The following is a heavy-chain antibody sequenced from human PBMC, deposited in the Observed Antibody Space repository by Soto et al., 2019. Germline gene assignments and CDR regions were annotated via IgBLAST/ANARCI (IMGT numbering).Heavy chain of an antibody. CDR3: ARVRTGVYGSGSTSPRFYYGMDV. Sequence: QVQLEQSVAEVKQPGSSVNVSCTASGGNFQPYAFTWVRQAPGQGLEWMGGVIPVFASTTSAQKFQGRVTITADEYTNSVYMELRSLRSEDTAIYYCARVRTGVYGSGSTSPRFYYGMDVWGQGTAVTVSS. CDR2: VIPVFAST. J-gene: IGHJ6*02. D-gene: IGHD3-10*01. V-gene: IGHV1-69*12. CDR1: GGNFQPYA.